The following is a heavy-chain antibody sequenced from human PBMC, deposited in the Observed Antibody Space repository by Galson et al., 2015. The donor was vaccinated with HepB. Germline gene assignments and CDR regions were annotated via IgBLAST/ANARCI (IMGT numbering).Heavy chain of an antibody. CDR2: IYHSGST. Sequence: SETLSLTCAVSGGSISSSNWWSWVRQPPGKGLEWIGEIYHSGSTNYNPSLKSRVTISVAKSKNQFSLKLSSVTAADTAVYYCARAKAAAGRAFDYWGQGTLVTVSS. D-gene: IGHD6-13*01. CDR3: ARAKAAAGRAFDY. CDR1: GGSISSSNW. V-gene: IGHV4-4*02. J-gene: IGHJ4*02.